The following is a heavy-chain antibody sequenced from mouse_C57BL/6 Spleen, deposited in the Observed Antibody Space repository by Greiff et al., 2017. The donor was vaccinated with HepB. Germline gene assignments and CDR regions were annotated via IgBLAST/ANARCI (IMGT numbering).Heavy chain of an antibody. V-gene: IGHV3-6*01. D-gene: IGHD1-1*01. Sequence: DVKLVESGPGLVKPSQSLSLTCSVTGYSITSGYYWNWIRQFPGNKLEWMGYISYDGSNNYNPSLKNRISITRDTSKNQFFLKLNSVTTEDTATYYCARGPITTGLRYWGQGTTLTVSS. CDR3: ARGPITTGLRY. J-gene: IGHJ2*01. CDR2: ISYDGSN. CDR1: GYSITSGYY.